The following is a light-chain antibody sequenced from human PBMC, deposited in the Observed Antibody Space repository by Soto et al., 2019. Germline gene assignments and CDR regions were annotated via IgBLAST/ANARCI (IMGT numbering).Light chain of an antibody. J-gene: IGLJ2*01. CDR2: LEGSGSY. CDR1: SGHSSNI. Sequence: QSVLTQSSSASGSLGSSVKLTCTLSSGHSSNIIAWHQQQPGKAPRYLMKLEGSGSYNKGSGVPDRFSGSSSGADRYLTSSNLQSEDEADYYCETWDSNTRVFGGGTKLTVL. V-gene: IGLV4-60*03. CDR3: ETWDSNTRV.